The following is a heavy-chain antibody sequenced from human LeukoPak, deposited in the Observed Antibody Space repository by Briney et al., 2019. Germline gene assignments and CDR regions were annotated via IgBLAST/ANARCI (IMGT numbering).Heavy chain of an antibody. CDR2: ISYDGSNK. D-gene: IGHD3-22*01. CDR3: AKAGEDSSGYYYGNWFDP. V-gene: IGHV3-30*18. CDR1: GFTFSSYG. J-gene: IGHJ5*02. Sequence: GGSLRLSCAASGFTFSSYGMHWVRQAPGKGLEWVAVISYDGSNKYYADSVKGQFTISRDNSKNTLYLQMNSLRAEDTAVYYCAKAGEDSSGYYYGNWFDPWGQGTLVTVSS.